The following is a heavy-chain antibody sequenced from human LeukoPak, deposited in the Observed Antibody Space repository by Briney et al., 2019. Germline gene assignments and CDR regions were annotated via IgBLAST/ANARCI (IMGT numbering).Heavy chain of an antibody. D-gene: IGHD3-9*01. CDR2: MNPNSGNT. CDR1: GYTFTSYD. CDR3: ARGASPSYDIEFDP. Sequence: ASVKVSCKASGYTFTSYDINWVRQATGQGLEWMGWMNPNSGNTGYAQKFQGRVTMTRNTSISTAYMELSSLRSEDTAVYYCARGASPSYDIEFDPWGQGTLVTASS. J-gene: IGHJ5*02. V-gene: IGHV1-8*01.